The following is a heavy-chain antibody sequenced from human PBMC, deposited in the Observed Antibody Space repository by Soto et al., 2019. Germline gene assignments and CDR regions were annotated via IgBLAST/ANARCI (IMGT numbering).Heavy chain of an antibody. J-gene: IGHJ4*02. V-gene: IGHV3-30*18. CDR3: AKVKGYTVAALDFDY. D-gene: IGHD6-19*01. CDR1: GFTFSSYG. CDR2: ISYDGSNK. Sequence: GGSLRLSCAASGFTFSSYGMHWVRQAPGKGLEWVAVISYDGSNKYYADSVKGRFTISRDNSKNTLYLQMNSLRAEDTAVYYCAKVKGYTVAALDFDYWGQGTLVTVSS.